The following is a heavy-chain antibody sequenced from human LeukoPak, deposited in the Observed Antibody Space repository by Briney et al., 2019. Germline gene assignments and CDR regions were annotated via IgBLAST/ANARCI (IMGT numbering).Heavy chain of an antibody. CDR1: RFTFSSYS. D-gene: IGHD3-22*01. CDR3: ARPHYYYDSSAHFDY. V-gene: IGHV3-21*01. Sequence: AGGSLRLSCTASRFTFSSYSMNWVRQAPGKGLEWVAYIGRSSSYIYYADSVKGRFTISRDNAKNSLYLQMNSLRAEDTAVYYCARPHYYYDSSAHFDYWGQGTLVTVSS. CDR2: IGRSSSYI. J-gene: IGHJ4*02.